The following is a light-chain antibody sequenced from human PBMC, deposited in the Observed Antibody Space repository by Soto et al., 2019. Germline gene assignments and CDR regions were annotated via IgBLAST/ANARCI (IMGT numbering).Light chain of an antibody. CDR3: SSYTSSSTLYVV. Sequence: QSALTQPASVFGSPGQSITISCTGTSSDVGGYNYVSWYQQYPGKAPKLMIYDVSNRPSGVSNRFSGSKSGNTASLTISGLQAEDEADYYCSSYTSSSTLYVVFGGGTKLTVL. J-gene: IGLJ2*01. V-gene: IGLV2-14*01. CDR1: SSDVGGYNY. CDR2: DVS.